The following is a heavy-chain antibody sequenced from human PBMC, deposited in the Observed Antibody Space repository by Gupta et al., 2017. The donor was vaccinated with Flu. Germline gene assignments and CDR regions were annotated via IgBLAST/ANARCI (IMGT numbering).Heavy chain of an antibody. CDR1: GFTSSSSY. Sequence: EMQLVESGGDLVQPGGSLRLSCAASGFTSSSSYLQWVRQAPGKGLVWVSRINPNVSSTTYAESVKGRFTISRDNATNTLYLQMNSLGDDDTAVYYCATVTSGCWGQGTLVTVSS. V-gene: IGHV3-74*03. CDR3: ATVTSGC. CDR2: INPNVSST. D-gene: IGHD4-17*01. J-gene: IGHJ4*02.